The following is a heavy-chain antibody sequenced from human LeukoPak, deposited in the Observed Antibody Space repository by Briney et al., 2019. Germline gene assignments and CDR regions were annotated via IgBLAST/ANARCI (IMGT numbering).Heavy chain of an antibody. J-gene: IGHJ2*01. CDR1: GYTFINYG. CDR2: ISAYNGNT. V-gene: IGHV1-18*04. D-gene: IGHD5-12*01. CDR3: ARVSTNSRVAGYDPQWYFDL. Sequence: GASMKVSCKASGYTFINYGFSWVRQAPGQGLEWMGWISAYNGNTNYLQKFQGRVIMTTDTSTNTVYMELRSLRSDDTAVYYCARVSTNSRVAGYDPQWYFDLWGRGTPVTVSP.